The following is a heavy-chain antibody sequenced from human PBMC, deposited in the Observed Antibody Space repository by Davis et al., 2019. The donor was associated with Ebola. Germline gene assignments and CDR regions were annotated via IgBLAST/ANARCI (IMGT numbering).Heavy chain of an antibody. D-gene: IGHD2-15*01. J-gene: IGHJ4*02. V-gene: IGHV1-18*01. Sequence: AASVKVSCKASGYTFTSYGISWVRQAPGQGLEWMGWISAYNGNTNYAQKLQGRVTMTTDTSTSTAYMELRSLRSDDTAVYYCALQLGYCSGGSCYSGLGLGYWGQGTLVTVSS. CDR2: ISAYNGNT. CDR3: ALQLGYCSGGSCYSGLGLGY. CDR1: GYTFTSYG.